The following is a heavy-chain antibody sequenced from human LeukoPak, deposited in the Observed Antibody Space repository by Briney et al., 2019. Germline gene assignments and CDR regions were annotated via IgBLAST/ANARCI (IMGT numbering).Heavy chain of an antibody. J-gene: IGHJ6*03. Sequence: SETLSLTCIVSGGSISNYYWSWIRQSPGTGLEWIGFIYYSGTTNYNPSLKSRVTISVDTSKNHFSLKLSSVTAADTAVYYCARSSVPYYYYNYSVDVWGNGTTVTVSS. D-gene: IGHD3-22*01. CDR1: GGSISNYY. CDR3: ARSSVPYYYYNYSVDV. V-gene: IGHV4-59*01. CDR2: IYYSGTT.